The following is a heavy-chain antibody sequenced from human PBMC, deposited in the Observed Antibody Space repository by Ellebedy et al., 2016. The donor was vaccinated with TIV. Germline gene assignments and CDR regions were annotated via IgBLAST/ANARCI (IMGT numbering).Heavy chain of an antibody. Sequence: PGGSLRLSCVASGFTFSSSWMSWVRQAPGKGLEFVANINRDGSEEYYVDSVKGRFTISRDNPKNSQYLQMNSLRAEDTAVYYCAKDGGGRNSRDLDYWGQGTLVTVSS. CDR1: GFTFSSSW. J-gene: IGHJ4*02. CDR3: AKDGGGRNSRDLDY. V-gene: IGHV3-7*03. CDR2: INRDGSEE. D-gene: IGHD3-16*01.